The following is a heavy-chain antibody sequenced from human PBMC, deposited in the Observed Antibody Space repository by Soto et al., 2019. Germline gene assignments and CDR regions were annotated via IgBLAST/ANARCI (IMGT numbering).Heavy chain of an antibody. D-gene: IGHD4-17*01. J-gene: IGHJ5*02. Sequence: EVQLLESGGGLVQPGGSLRLSCAASGFTFVNYPMNWVRQAPGKGLEWVSLVSVTGDYTYYADSVKGRFTISRDNSKNTLYLQMNNLNAEDTAIYYCAKDLDSAADYLPNNGPWGLGTLVTVSS. CDR1: GFTFVNYP. CDR2: VSVTGDYT. V-gene: IGHV3-23*01. CDR3: AKDLDSAADYLPNNGP.